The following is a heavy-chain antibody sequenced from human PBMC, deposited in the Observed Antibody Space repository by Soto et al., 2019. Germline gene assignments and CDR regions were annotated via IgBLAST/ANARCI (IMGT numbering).Heavy chain of an antibody. CDR3: ARGQGDFWSGYASRVYYYYLDV. CDR1: GGSFSGYY. D-gene: IGHD3-3*01. CDR2: INHSGST. J-gene: IGHJ6*03. Sequence: SETLSLTCAVYGGSFSGYYWSWIRQPPGKGLEWIGEINHSGSTNYNPSLKSRVTISVDTSKNQFSLKLSSATAADTAVYYCARGQGDFWSGYASRVYYYYLDVWGKGTTVTVSS. V-gene: IGHV4-34*01.